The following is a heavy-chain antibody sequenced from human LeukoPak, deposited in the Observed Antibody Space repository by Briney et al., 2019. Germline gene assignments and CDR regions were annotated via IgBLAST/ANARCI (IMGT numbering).Heavy chain of an antibody. CDR2: INHSGST. V-gene: IGHV4-34*01. CDR1: GGSLGGYY. Sequence: SETLSLTCAVYGGSLGGYYWSWIRQPPGKGLEWIGEINHSGSTNYNPSLKSRVTISVDTSKNQFSLKLSSVTAADTAVYYCARGWSYYDILTGRNWFDPWGQGTLVTVSS. D-gene: IGHD3-9*01. J-gene: IGHJ5*02. CDR3: ARGWSYYDILTGRNWFDP.